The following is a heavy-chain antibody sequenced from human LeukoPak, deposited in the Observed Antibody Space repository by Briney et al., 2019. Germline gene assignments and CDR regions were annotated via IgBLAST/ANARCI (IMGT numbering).Heavy chain of an antibody. Sequence: ASVKISCKASGYTFTGYYMHWVRQAPGQGLEWMGWINPNSGGTNYAQKFQGRVTMTRDTSISTAYMELSRLRSDDTAVYYCARDGDVSDSSYYYFDYWGQGTLVTVSS. CDR3: ARDGDVSDSSYYYFDY. V-gene: IGHV1-2*02. CDR2: INPNSGGT. J-gene: IGHJ4*02. D-gene: IGHD6-6*01. CDR1: GYTFTGYY.